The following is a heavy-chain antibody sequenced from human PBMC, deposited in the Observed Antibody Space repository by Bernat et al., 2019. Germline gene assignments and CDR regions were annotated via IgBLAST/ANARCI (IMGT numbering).Heavy chain of an antibody. J-gene: IGHJ4*02. V-gene: IGHV3-30*18. Sequence: QVQLVESGGGVVQPGRSLRLSCAASGFTFSSYGMHWVRQAPGKGLEWVAVISYDGSNKYYADSVKGRFTISRDNSKNTLYLQMNSLRAEDTAVYYCAKLVGADNPTTDYWGQGTLVTVSS. D-gene: IGHD1-26*01. CDR2: ISYDGSNK. CDR3: AKLVGADNPTTDY. CDR1: GFTFSSYG.